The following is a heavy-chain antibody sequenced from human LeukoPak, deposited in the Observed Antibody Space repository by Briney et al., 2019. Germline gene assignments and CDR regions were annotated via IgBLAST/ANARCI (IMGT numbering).Heavy chain of an antibody. V-gene: IGHV3-74*01. CDR3: VRGGDYYIWA. D-gene: IGHD3-16*01. Sequence: PGGSLRLSCAASGFTFTSYWMHWVRQAPGKGLVWVSRIKTDGSDTYYADSVKGRFTISRDNTKNTVDLQMNSLRVEDMAVYYCVRGGDYYIWAWGQGTLVSVSS. CDR2: IKTDGSDT. J-gene: IGHJ4*02. CDR1: GFTFTSYW.